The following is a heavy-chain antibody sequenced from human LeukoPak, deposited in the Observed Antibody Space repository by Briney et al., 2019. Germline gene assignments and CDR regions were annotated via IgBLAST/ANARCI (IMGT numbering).Heavy chain of an antibody. Sequence: PSQTLSLTCTVSGGSISSSSYYWGWIRQPPGKGLEWIGSIYYSGSTYYNPSLKSRVTISVDTSKNQFSLKLSSVTAADTAVYYCARSPPPMITFGGVDYWGQGTLVTVSS. J-gene: IGHJ4*02. CDR3: ARSPPPMITFGGVDY. D-gene: IGHD3-16*01. CDR2: IYYSGST. V-gene: IGHV4-39*01. CDR1: GGSISSSSYY.